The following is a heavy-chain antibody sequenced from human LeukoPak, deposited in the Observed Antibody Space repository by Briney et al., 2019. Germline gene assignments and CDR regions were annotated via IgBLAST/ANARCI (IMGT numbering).Heavy chain of an antibody. D-gene: IGHD3-9*01. J-gene: IGHJ3*02. Sequence: GGSLRLSCAASGFTFSTYWVHWVRQAPGKGLAWVSRITSDGSSTSYADSVKGRFTISRDNTKNTLYLQMNSLRAEDTAVCYCVKRLYDILTGYYHDAFDIWGQGTMVTVSS. V-gene: IGHV3-74*01. CDR3: VKRLYDILTGYYHDAFDI. CDR2: ITSDGSST. CDR1: GFTFSTYW.